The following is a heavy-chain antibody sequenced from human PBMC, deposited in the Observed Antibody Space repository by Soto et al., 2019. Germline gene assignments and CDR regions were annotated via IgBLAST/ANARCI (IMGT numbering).Heavy chain of an antibody. Sequence: KASETLSLTCTVSGGSVSSNYWSWIRQPPGKGLEWIGYIYYSGSTNYNPSLRSRVTISVDTSKNQFSLKLSSVTAADTAVYYCARGGDYDFWSGWNWGQGTLVTVSS. CDR2: IYYSGST. J-gene: IGHJ4*02. D-gene: IGHD3-3*01. CDR1: GGSVSSNY. V-gene: IGHV4-59*02. CDR3: ARGGDYDFWSGWN.